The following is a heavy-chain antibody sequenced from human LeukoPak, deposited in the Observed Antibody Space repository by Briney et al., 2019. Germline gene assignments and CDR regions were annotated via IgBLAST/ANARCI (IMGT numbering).Heavy chain of an antibody. CDR1: GGSISSSSYY. J-gene: IGHJ3*02. D-gene: IGHD3-10*01. Sequence: SETLSLTCTVSGGSISSSSYYWGWIRQPPGKGLEWIGSIYYSGSTYYNPSLKSRVTISVDTSKNQFSLKLSSVTAADTAVYYCAREDYYGSGSYLTAFDIWGQGTMVTVSS. CDR2: IYYSGST. CDR3: AREDYYGSGSYLTAFDI. V-gene: IGHV4-39*07.